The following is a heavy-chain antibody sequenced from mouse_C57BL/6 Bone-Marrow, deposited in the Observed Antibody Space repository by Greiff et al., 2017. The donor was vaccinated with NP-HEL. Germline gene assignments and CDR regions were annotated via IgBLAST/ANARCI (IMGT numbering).Heavy chain of an antibody. CDR1: GFNIKNTY. D-gene: IGHD2-3*01. V-gene: IGHV14-3*01. CDR2: IDPANGNN. Sequence: EVQLQQSVAELVRPGASVKLSCTASGFNIKNTYMHWVKQRPEQGLEWIGRIDPANGNNKYAPKFQGKATITADTSSNTAYLQLSSLTSEDTAIYYCGERGWLPHWYFDVWGTGTTVTVSS. CDR3: GERGWLPHWYFDV. J-gene: IGHJ1*03.